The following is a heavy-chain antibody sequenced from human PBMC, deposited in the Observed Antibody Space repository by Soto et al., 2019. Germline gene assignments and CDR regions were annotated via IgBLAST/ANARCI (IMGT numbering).Heavy chain of an antibody. CDR3: ARGAIVVVIATQTYLDY. CDR2: ISAYNGNT. CDR1: GYTFTIYG. V-gene: IGHV1-18*01. Sequence: ASVTVSCKASGYTFTIYGIIWVRQAPGQGLEWMGWISAYNGNTNYAQKLQGRVTMTTDTSTSTAYMELRSLRSDDTAVYYCARGAIVVVIATQTYLDYWGQGTLVTVSS. J-gene: IGHJ4*02. D-gene: IGHD2-21*01.